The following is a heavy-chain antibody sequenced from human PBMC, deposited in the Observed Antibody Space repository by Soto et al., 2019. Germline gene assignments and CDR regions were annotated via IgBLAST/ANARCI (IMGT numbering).Heavy chain of an antibody. CDR3: AKDPGDIVVVPASDY. Sequence: GGSLRLSCAASGFTFSSYPMSWVRQAPGKGLEWVSGISGSGAGTYYADSVKGRFTISRDNSKNTLYLQMNSLRAEDTAVYYCAKDPGDIVVVPASDYWGQGTLVTVSS. CDR1: GFTFSSYP. J-gene: IGHJ4*02. V-gene: IGHV3-23*01. CDR2: ISGSGAGT. D-gene: IGHD2-2*01.